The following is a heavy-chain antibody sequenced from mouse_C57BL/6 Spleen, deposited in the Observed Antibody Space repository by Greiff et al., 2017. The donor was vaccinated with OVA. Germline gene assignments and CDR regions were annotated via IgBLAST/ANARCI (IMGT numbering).Heavy chain of an antibody. J-gene: IGHJ4*01. CDR2: INPNNGGT. Sequence: EVQLQQSGPELVKPGASVKIPCKASGYTFTDYNMDWVKQSHGKSLEWIGDINPNNGGTIYNQKFKGKATLTVDKSSSTAYMELRSLTSEDTAVYYCAREGKWLLDYYAMDYWGQGTSVTVSS. CDR1: GYTFTDYN. D-gene: IGHD2-3*01. V-gene: IGHV1-18*01. CDR3: AREGKWLLDYYAMDY.